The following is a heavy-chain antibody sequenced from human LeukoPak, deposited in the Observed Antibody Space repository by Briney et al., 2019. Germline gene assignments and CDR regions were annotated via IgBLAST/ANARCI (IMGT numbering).Heavy chain of an antibody. CDR3: ARHDARIAAAGTNDY. CDR1: GGSISSSSHY. D-gene: IGHD6-13*01. CDR2: IYYSGST. V-gene: IGHV4-39*01. J-gene: IGHJ4*02. Sequence: PSETLSLTRTVSGGSISSSSHYWGWIRQPPGKGLEWIGSIYYSGSTYYNPSLKSRVTISVDTSKNQFSLKLSSVTAADTAVYYCARHDARIAAAGTNDYWGQGTLVTVSS.